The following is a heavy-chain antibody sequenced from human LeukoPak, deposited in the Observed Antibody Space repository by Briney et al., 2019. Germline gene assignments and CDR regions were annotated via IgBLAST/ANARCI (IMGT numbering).Heavy chain of an antibody. V-gene: IGHV4-59*07. J-gene: IGHJ4*02. CDR3: ARGATSLSYFDS. Sequence: SHTLSLTCTVSGGLIRTYYWSWIRQPPGKGLEWIGYIYHSGSTNYNPSLKSRVTISVGTSKNQFSLKLSSVTAADTAVYYCARGATSLSYFDSRGQGTLVTVSS. CDR2: IYHSGST. CDR1: GGLIRTYY. D-gene: IGHD2/OR15-2a*01.